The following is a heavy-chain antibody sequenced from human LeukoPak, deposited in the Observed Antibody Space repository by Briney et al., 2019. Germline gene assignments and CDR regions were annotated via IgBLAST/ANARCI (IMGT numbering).Heavy chain of an antibody. CDR1: GGSISDHY. CDR3: ARQPFIARDYYGMDV. Sequence: SETLSLTCTVSGGSISDHYWTWIRQPPGKGLEWIGYVYYSGTTNYNPSLKSRVTISVDTSKNQFSLKLSSVTAADTAVYYCARQPFIARDYYGMDVWGQGTTVTVSS. D-gene: IGHD6-13*01. J-gene: IGHJ6*02. V-gene: IGHV4-59*08. CDR2: VYYSGTT.